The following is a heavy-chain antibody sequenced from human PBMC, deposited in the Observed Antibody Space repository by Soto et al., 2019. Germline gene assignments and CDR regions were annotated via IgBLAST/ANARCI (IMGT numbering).Heavy chain of an antibody. V-gene: IGHV3-21*01. CDR2: ISSSSSYI. Sequence: EVQLVESGGGLVKPGGSLRLSCAASGFTFSTYSMNWVRQAPGKGLEWVSSISSSSSYIYYADSVKGRFTISRDNAKKSLYLQMNSLRAEDTAVYYCARGGDYDFWSASNNWFDPWGQGTLVTVSS. D-gene: IGHD3-3*01. CDR3: ARGGDYDFWSASNNWFDP. J-gene: IGHJ5*02. CDR1: GFTFSTYS.